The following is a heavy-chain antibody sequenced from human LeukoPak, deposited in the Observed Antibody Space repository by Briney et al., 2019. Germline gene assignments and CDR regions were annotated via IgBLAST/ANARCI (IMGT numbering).Heavy chain of an antibody. CDR1: ELHA. V-gene: IGHV3-11*01. J-gene: IGHJ6*02. CDR2: ISSSGSTI. CDR3: WGYCSSTNCYGVGYYYYGMDV. Sequence: GGSLRLSCAASELHAMTWVRQAPGKGLEWVSYISSSGSTIYYADSVKGRFTISRDNAKNSLYLQMNSPRAEDTAVYYCWGYCSSTNCYGVGYYYYGMDVWGQGTTVTVSS. D-gene: IGHD2-2*01.